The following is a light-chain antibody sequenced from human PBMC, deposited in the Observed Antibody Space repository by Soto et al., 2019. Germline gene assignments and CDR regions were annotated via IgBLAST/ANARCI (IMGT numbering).Light chain of an antibody. CDR3: ASWDDSLNGSYV. V-gene: IGLV1-44*01. J-gene: IGLJ1*01. CDR2: TNT. CDR1: SSNVGGNP. Sequence: QSVLTQPPSASGTPGQRVTISCSGSSSNVGGNPVNWYQHVPTTAPKLLIYTNTQRPSGVPDRFSGSKSGTSASLAISGLQSEDEADYYCASWDDSLNGSYVFGTGTKVTVL.